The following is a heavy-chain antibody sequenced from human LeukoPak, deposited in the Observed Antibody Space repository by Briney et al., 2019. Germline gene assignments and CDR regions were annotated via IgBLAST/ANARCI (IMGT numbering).Heavy chain of an antibody. J-gene: IGHJ4*02. D-gene: IGHD4-23*01. CDR3: ARDFRDYGGRKFDY. CDR1: GFTFSTYA. Sequence: PGGSLRLSCAASGFTFSTYAMSWIRQAPGKGLEWVSYISSSGSTIYYSDSVKGRFTISRDNAKNSLYLQMNSLRAEDTAVYYCARDFRDYGGRKFDYWGQGTLVTVSS. V-gene: IGHV3-11*01. CDR2: ISSSGSTI.